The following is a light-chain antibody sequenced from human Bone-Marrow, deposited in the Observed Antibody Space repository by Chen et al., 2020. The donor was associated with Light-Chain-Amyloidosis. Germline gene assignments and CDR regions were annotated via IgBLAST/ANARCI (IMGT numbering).Light chain of an antibody. Sequence: QSALTQPASVSGSPGQSIPISCTGTSSDVGSYNLVSWYQQHPGKAPNLMIYEGSKRPSGVSNRFSGSKSGNTAALTISGLQAEDEADYYCCSYAGSSTFGVFGGGTKLTVL. CDR1: SSDVGSYNL. J-gene: IGLJ3*02. V-gene: IGLV2-23*03. CDR2: EGS. CDR3: CSYAGSSTFGV.